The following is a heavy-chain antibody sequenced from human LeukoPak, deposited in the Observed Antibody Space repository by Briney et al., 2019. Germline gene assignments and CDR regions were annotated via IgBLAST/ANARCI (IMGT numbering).Heavy chain of an antibody. CDR1: GYTFTSYD. Sequence: SVKVSCKASGYTFTSYDINWVRQAPGQGLEWMGRIIPILGIANYAQKFQGRVTITADKSTSTAYMELSSLRSEDTAVYYCARGVAAMEGGGYWGQGTLVTVSS. CDR2: IIPILGIA. D-gene: IGHD5-18*01. V-gene: IGHV1-69*04. J-gene: IGHJ4*02. CDR3: ARGVAAMEGGGY.